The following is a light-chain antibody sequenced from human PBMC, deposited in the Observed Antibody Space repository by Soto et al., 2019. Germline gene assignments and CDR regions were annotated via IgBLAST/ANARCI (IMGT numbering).Light chain of an antibody. CDR2: DAS. CDR1: QSVSRNY. CDR3: QQYGRTPLT. V-gene: IGKV3-20*01. Sequence: EIVLTQSPGTLSWSPGERASFSCRASQSVSRNYVAWYHYKPGQAPRLLIYDASTRATGIPDRFSGSGSGADLTLTISRLEPEDFAVYFCQQYGRTPLTFGGGSKVEIK. J-gene: IGKJ4*01.